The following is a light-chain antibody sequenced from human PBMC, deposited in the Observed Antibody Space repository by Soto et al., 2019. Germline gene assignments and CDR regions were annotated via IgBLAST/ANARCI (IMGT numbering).Light chain of an antibody. CDR2: AAS. V-gene: IGKV1-39*01. J-gene: IGKJ5*01. CDR1: QTIRRF. Sequence: DIQMTQSPSALSASVGDRVTITCRASQTIRRFLNWYQQKPGKAPKLLIYAASSLESGVPSRFSGSRSGTGFTLTISSLQPEDFATYHCQQSYITPVTFGQGTRLEIK. CDR3: QQSYITPVT.